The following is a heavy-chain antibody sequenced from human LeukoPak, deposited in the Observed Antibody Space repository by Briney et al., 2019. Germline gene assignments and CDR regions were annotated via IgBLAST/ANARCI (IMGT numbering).Heavy chain of an antibody. V-gene: IGHV4-59*01. D-gene: IGHD6-13*01. Sequence: PSETLSLTCTVSGGSISSYYWSWIRQPPGKGLEWIGYIYYSGSTNYNPSLKSRVTISVDTSKNQFSLKLSSVTAADTAVYYCARAVFGSAAPYYFDYWGQGTLVTVSS. CDR3: ARAVFGSAAPYYFDY. CDR2: IYYSGST. CDR1: GGSISSYY. J-gene: IGHJ4*02.